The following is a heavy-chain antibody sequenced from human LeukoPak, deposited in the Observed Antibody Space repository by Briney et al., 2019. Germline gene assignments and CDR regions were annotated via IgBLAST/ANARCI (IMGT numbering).Heavy chain of an antibody. J-gene: IGHJ4*02. V-gene: IGHV3-48*03. CDR1: GFTFRSHE. CDR2: ISDSGRTI. Sequence: GGSLRLSCAASGFTFRSHEMNWVRQAPGKGLEWVSYISDSGRTIYYANSVKGRFTISRDNAKNSLYLQMNSLRAEDTAVYYCARARPGGLRDYWGQGTLVTVSS. D-gene: IGHD3-10*01. CDR3: ARARPGGLRDY.